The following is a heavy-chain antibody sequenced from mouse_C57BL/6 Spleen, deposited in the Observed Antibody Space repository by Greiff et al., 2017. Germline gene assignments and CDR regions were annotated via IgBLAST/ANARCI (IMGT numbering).Heavy chain of an antibody. V-gene: IGHV1-80*01. CDR1: GYAFSSYW. J-gene: IGHJ2*01. Sequence: QVQLQQSGAELVKPGASVKISCKASGYAFSSYWMNWVKQRPGKGLEWIGQIYPGDGDTNYNGKFKGKATLTADKSSSTAYMQLSSLTSEDSAVYFCARFGIITTVDYWGQGTTLTVSS. CDR2: IYPGDGDT. CDR3: ARFGIITTVDY. D-gene: IGHD1-1*01.